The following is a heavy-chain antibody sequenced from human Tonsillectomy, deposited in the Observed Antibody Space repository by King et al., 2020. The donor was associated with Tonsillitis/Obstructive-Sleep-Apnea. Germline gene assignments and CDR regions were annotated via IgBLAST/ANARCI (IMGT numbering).Heavy chain of an antibody. Sequence: VQLVESGGGLVQPGGSLRLSCAASGFPFSNYAMHWVRQAQGKGLEFVSAINNNGYSTYYANSVEGRFTISRDNAKNTLYLEMGSLRAEDMAVYYCAREDIGISGSCDYWGQGTLVTVSS. CDR3: AREDIGISGSCDY. CDR2: INNNGYST. D-gene: IGHD3-22*01. V-gene: IGHV3-64*01. J-gene: IGHJ4*02. CDR1: GFPFSNYA.